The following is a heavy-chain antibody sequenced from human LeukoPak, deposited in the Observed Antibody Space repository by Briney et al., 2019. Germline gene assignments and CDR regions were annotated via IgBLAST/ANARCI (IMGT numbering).Heavy chain of an antibody. CDR3: ARDGSHCVWGSYRYLGFDY. D-gene: IGHD3-16*02. J-gene: IGHJ4*02. CDR2: ISSSSSTI. Sequence: GGSLRLSCAASGFTFSSYSMNWVRQAPGKGLEWVSYISSSSSTIYYADSVKGRFTISRDNAKNSLYLQMNSLRDEDTAVYYCARDGSHCVWGSYRYLGFDYWGQGTLVTVSS. CDR1: GFTFSSYS. V-gene: IGHV3-48*02.